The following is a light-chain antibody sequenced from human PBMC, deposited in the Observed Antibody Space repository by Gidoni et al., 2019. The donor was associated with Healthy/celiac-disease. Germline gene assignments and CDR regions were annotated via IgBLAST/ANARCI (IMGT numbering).Light chain of an antibody. J-gene: IGKJ1*01. CDR1: QSVSSN. CDR2: GAS. CDR3: QQYNNWPWT. V-gene: IGKV3-15*01. Sequence: EIVMTQSPATLSVSPGERATLSCRASQSVSSNLAWYQQNPGQAPRRLIYGASTRATGIPARFSGSGSGTEFTLTVSSLQSEDFAVYYCQQYNNWPWTFGQGTKVEIK.